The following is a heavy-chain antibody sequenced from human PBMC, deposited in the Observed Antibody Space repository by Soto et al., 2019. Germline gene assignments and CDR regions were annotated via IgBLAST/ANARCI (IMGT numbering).Heavy chain of an antibody. J-gene: IGHJ6*02. CDR2: ISGYNGNT. CDR3: AREGQAPYYYYGMDV. V-gene: IGHV1-18*01. CDR1: GYTFTNYG. Sequence: QVQVVQSGDEVKKPGASVKVSCKASGYTFTNYGFSWVRQAPGQGLEWMGWISGYNGNTKYAEKFQGRVIMTTDTSTSTAHMELRSLRSDDTAVYYCAREGQAPYYYYGMDVWGQGTAVTVSS.